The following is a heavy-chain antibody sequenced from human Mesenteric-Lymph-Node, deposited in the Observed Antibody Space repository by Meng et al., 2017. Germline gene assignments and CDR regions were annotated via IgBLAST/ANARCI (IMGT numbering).Heavy chain of an antibody. CDR1: GYTFTGYY. V-gene: IGHV1-2*02. CDR2: INPNSGGT. J-gene: IGHJ6*02. D-gene: IGHD5-12*01. CDR3: ARGGDYDSGGLFSHYYYYGMDV. Sequence: ASVKVSCKASGYTFTGYYMHWVRQAPGQGLEWMGWINPNSGGTNYAQKFQGRVTITADESTSTAYMELSSLRSEDTAVYYCARGGDYDSGGLFSHYYYYGMDVWGQGTTVTVSS.